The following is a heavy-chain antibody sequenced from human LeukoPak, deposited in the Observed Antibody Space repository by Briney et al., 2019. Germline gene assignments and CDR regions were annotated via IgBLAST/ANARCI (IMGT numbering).Heavy chain of an antibody. V-gene: IGHV1-2*02. CDR2: INPNTGDR. CDR1: GYTFNGYY. D-gene: IGHD2/OR15-2a*01. J-gene: IGHJ3*02. CDR3: ARSRMSDAFDI. Sequence: ASVKVSCTASGYTFNGYYIHWVRQAPGQGLEWMGWINPNTGDRNYAQKFQGRVTMTRDTSISTAYMELSRLRSDDTAVYYCARSRMSDAFDIWGQRTMVTVSS.